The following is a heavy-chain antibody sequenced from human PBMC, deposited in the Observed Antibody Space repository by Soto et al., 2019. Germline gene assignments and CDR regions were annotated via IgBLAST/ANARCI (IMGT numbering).Heavy chain of an antibody. CDR1: GFSLSTYG. D-gene: IGHD1-1*01. Sequence: EVQLLESGGGLVQPGGSLRLSCAASGFSLSTYGVTWVRQAPGKGLEWVSGSSGGSGTTHYADSVKGRFSITRDNSKNTAHLEMNSLRVEDTAIYYCAKWNGYGDYWGQGILVTVSS. J-gene: IGHJ4*02. CDR3: AKWNGYGDY. V-gene: IGHV3-23*01. CDR2: SSGGSGTT.